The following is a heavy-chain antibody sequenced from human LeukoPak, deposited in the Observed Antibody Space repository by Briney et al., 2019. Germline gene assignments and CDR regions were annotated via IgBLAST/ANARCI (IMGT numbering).Heavy chain of an antibody. J-gene: IGHJ4*02. CDR3: AKDWRYSSSTTPY. CDR2: ISHDGTDK. V-gene: IGHV3-30*18. CDR1: GFSFSYYG. D-gene: IGHD6-13*01. Sequence: GGSLRLSCAASGFSFSYYGMHWVRQAPGKGLEWVAVISHDGTDKYYADSVKGRFTISRDNSKNTLHLQMNSLRIEDTAVYYCAKDWRYSSSTTPYWGQGTLVTVSS.